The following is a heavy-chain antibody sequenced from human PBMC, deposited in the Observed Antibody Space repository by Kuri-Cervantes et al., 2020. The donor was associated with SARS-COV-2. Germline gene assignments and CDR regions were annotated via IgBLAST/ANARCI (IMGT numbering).Heavy chain of an antibody. V-gene: IGHV1-46*01. CDR2: INPSGGST. Sequence: ASVKVSCKASGYTFTSYYMHWARQAPGQGLEWMGIINPSGGSTSYAQKFQGRVTMTRDTSTSTVYMELSSLRSEDTAVHYCARTPTVTTYYFDYWGQGTLVTVSS. CDR3: ARTPTVTTYYFDY. CDR1: GYTFTSYY. D-gene: IGHD4-17*01. J-gene: IGHJ4*02.